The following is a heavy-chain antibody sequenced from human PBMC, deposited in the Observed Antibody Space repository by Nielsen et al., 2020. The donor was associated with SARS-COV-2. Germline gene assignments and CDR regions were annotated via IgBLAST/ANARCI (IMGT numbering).Heavy chain of an antibody. CDR2: ISWNSGGI. D-gene: IGHD1-26*01. Sequence: SLKISCAASGFTFDDYAMHWVRQAPGKGLEWVSGISWNSGGIGYADSVKGRFTISRDNAKNSLYLQMNSLRAEDTALYYCAKDIVGGFDYWGQGTLVTVSS. J-gene: IGHJ4*02. CDR3: AKDIVGGFDY. CDR1: GFTFDDYA. V-gene: IGHV3-9*01.